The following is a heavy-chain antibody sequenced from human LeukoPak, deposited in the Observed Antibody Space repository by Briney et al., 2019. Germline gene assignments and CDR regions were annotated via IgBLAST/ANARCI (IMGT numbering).Heavy chain of an antibody. V-gene: IGHV1-18*04. CDR2: ISPYNGNT. D-gene: IGHD6-19*01. CDR1: GHTFTVYY. Sequence: ASVKVSCKASGHTFTVYYIHWVRQAPGQGLEWMGWISPYNGNTRYAQKFQGRVAMTTDTSTTTAYMELRGLRFNDTAVYYCARAGSGSGWYFDYWGQGTLVTVSS. J-gene: IGHJ4*02. CDR3: ARAGSGSGWYFDY.